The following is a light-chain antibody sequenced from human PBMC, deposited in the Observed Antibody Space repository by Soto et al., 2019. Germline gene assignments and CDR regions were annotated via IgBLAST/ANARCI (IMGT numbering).Light chain of an antibody. V-gene: IGKV3-11*01. J-gene: IGKJ4*01. CDR2: GAS. CDR3: QQRSNWPT. CDR1: QSVSSY. Sequence: EIVMTQSPATLSVSPGERATLSCRASQSVSSYLAWYQQKPGQAPRLLIYGASSRATGIPARFSGSGSGTDFTLTISSLEPEDFAVYYCQQRSNWPTFGGGTKVDIK.